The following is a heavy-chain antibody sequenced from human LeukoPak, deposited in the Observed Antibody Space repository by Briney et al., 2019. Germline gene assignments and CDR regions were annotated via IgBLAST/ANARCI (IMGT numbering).Heavy chain of an antibody. J-gene: IGHJ3*02. CDR1: GGSFSGYY. V-gene: IGHV4-34*01. D-gene: IGHD6-13*01. CDR2: INHSGST. CDR3: ARCHSSRSFDI. Sequence: SETLSLTCAVYGGSFSGYYWSWIRQPPGEGLEWIGEINHSGSTNYNPSLKSRVTLSIDTSKNQFSLKLSSVTAADTAVYYCARCHSSRSFDIWGQGTMVTVSS.